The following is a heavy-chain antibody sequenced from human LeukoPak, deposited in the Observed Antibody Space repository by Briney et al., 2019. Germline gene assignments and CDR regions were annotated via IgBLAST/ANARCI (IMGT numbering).Heavy chain of an antibody. Sequence: GGSLKLSCAASGFTFSSYAMHWVRQAPGKGLEWVAVMSYDGSNKYYADSVKGRFTISRDNSKNTLYLQMNSLRAEDTAVYYCARAPTPGAFDIWGQGTMVTVSS. V-gene: IGHV3-30-3*01. J-gene: IGHJ3*02. CDR3: ARAPTPGAFDI. CDR1: GFTFSSYA. CDR2: MSYDGSNK.